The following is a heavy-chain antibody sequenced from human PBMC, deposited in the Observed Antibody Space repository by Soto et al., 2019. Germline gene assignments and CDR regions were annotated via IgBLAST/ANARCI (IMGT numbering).Heavy chain of an antibody. D-gene: IGHD4-17*01. CDR2: INAGNGNT. J-gene: IGHJ4*02. CDR1: GYTFTSHA. Sequence: ASVKVSCKASGYTFTSHAMHWVRQAPGQRLEWMGWINAGNGNTKYSQKFQGRVTITRDTSASTAYMELSSLRSEDTAVYYCARDYGGNSGPPNYWGQGTLVTVSS. V-gene: IGHV1-3*01. CDR3: ARDYGGNSGPPNY.